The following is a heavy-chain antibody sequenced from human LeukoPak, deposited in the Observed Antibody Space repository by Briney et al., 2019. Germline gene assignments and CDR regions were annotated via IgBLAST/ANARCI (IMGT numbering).Heavy chain of an antibody. CDR3: ARDRSVGTTTGLFDP. CDR2: IYSGGDT. CDR1: GFTVSSNY. Sequence: GGSLRLSCTASGFTVSSNYMTWVRQPPGKGLEWVSLIYSGGDTFYADPVKGRFTISRDNSKNTLYLQINSLRAEDTAIYYCARDRSVGTTTGLFDPWGQGALVTVSS. J-gene: IGHJ5*02. D-gene: IGHD1-26*01. V-gene: IGHV3-53*01.